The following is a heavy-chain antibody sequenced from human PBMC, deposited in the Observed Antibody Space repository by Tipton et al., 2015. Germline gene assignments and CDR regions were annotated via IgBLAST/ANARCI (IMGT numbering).Heavy chain of an antibody. J-gene: IGHJ6*02. Sequence: QVQLVQSGAEVKKPGSSVKVSCKASGGTFSNYAISWVRQAPGQGLEWMGGIIPVFGTTNYAQKFQGRVTITADKFTTTAYMELSSLRSEDTAVYYCARLPSRISRIVRDVWGQGTTVTVFS. D-gene: IGHD3-22*01. V-gene: IGHV1-69*06. CDR3: ARLPSRISRIVRDV. CDR2: IIPVFGTT. CDR1: GGTFSNYA.